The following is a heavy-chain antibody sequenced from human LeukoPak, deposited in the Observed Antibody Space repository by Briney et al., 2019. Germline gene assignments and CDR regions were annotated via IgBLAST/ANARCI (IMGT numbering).Heavy chain of an antibody. D-gene: IGHD6-19*01. V-gene: IGHV4-59*01. CDR3: ATAVNGQWLRYNWFDP. Sequence: SETLSLTCTVSGGSISSYYWSWIRQPPGKGLEWIGYIYYSGSTNYNPSLKSRVTISVDTSKNQFSLKLSSVTAADTAVYYCATAVNGQWLRYNWFDPWGQGTLVTVSS. CDR2: IYYSGST. J-gene: IGHJ5*02. CDR1: GGSISSYY.